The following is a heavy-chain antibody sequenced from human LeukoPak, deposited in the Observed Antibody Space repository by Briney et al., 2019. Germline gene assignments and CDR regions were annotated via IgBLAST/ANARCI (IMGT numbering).Heavy chain of an antibody. Sequence: PGRSLRLSCAGSGFTFSTFGFHWVRQAPGKGLEWVAVTSFDGTNKYYADSVKGRFTISRDNSKNTLYLQMNSLRAEDTAVYYCARQSCSTTSCYVVYGMDVWGQGTTVTVSS. J-gene: IGHJ6*02. V-gene: IGHV3-30*03. CDR1: GFTFSTFG. D-gene: IGHD2-2*01. CDR3: ARQSCSTTSCYVVYGMDV. CDR2: TSFDGTNK.